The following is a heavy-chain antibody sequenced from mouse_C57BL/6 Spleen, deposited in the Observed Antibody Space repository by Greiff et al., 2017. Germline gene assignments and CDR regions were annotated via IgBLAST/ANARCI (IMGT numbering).Heavy chain of an antibody. D-gene: IGHD1-1*01. J-gene: IGHJ1*03. V-gene: IGHV1-39*01. Sequence: EVKLVESGPELVKPGASVKISCKASGYSFTDYNMNWVKQSNGKSLEWIGVINPNYGTTSYNQKFKGKATLTVDQSSSTAYMQLNSLTSEDSAVYYCARGGSSLSYWYFDVWGTGTTVTVSS. CDR2: INPNYGTT. CDR3: ARGGSSLSYWYFDV. CDR1: GYSFTDYN.